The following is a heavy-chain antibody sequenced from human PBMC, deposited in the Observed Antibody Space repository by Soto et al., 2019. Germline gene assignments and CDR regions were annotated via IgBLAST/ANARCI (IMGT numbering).Heavy chain of an antibody. CDR3: ARDSWFGELSYYFDY. V-gene: IGHV3-33*01. D-gene: IGHD3-10*01. Sequence: QVQPVESGGGVVQPGRSLRLSCAASGFTFSSYGMHWVRQAPGKGLEWVAVIWYDGSNKYYADSVKGRFTISRDNSKNTLYLQMNSLRAEDTAVYYGARDSWFGELSYYFDYWGQGTLVTVSS. CDR1: GFTFSSYG. J-gene: IGHJ4*02. CDR2: IWYDGSNK.